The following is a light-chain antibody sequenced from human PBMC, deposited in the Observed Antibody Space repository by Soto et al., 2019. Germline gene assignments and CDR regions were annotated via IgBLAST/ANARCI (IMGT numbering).Light chain of an antibody. CDR2: DTS. Sequence: EIVLTQSPGTLSLSPGERATLSCRASQSVTSNYLAWYQQKPGQAPGLLIYDTSTRASGVPDRFSGSGSGTEFTLTISRLEPEDFAVYYCQQYGTSPQTFGRGTKGDIK. CDR1: QSVTSNY. J-gene: IGKJ1*01. V-gene: IGKV3-20*01. CDR3: QQYGTSPQT.